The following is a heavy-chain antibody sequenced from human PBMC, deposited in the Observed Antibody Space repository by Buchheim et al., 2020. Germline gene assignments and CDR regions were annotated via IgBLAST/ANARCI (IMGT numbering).Heavy chain of an antibody. CDR3: AKANYRYMDYFYGMDV. D-gene: IGHD3-10*01. CDR2: ISYDGREK. CDR1: GFTFSASG. J-gene: IGHJ6*02. V-gene: IGHV3-30*18. Sequence: QVHLVESGGGVVQPGGSLRLSCAASGFTFSASGLYWVRQAPGKGLEWVAVISYDGREKYYADSVKGRFTVSRDDSKSTVFLQMNSLRGEDTAVYYCAKANYRYMDYFYGMDVWGQGTT.